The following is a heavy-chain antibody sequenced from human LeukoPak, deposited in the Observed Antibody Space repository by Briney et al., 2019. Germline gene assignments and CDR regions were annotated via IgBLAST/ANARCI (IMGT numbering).Heavy chain of an antibody. CDR1: GFTFSSYG. V-gene: IGHV3-30*18. CDR2: ISYDGSNK. J-gene: IGHJ3*02. CDR3: AKDLPTSSAPLNYGSGSYLDDAFDI. D-gene: IGHD3-10*01. Sequence: GRSLRLSCAASGFTFSSYGMHWVRQAPGKGLEWVAVISYDGSNKYYADSVKGRFTISRDNSKNTLYLQMNSLRAEDTAVYYCAKDLPTSSAPLNYGSGSYLDDAFDIWGQGTMVTVSS.